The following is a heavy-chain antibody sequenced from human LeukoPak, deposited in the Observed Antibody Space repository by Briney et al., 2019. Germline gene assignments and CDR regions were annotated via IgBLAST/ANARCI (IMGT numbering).Heavy chain of an antibody. D-gene: IGHD1/OR15-1a*01. J-gene: IGHJ4*02. Sequence: PGGSLRLSCAASGFTFSSYGMHWVRQAPGKGLEWVAVIWYDGSNKYYADSVKGQFTISRDNSKNTLYLQMNSLRAEDTAVYYCAKDWFATTDYWGQGILVTVSS. CDR3: AKDWFATTDY. CDR2: IWYDGSNK. CDR1: GFTFSSYG. V-gene: IGHV3-33*06.